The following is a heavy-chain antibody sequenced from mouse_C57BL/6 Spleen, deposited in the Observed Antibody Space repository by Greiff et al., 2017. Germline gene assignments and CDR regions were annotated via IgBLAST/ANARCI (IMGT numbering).Heavy chain of an antibody. J-gene: IGHJ2*01. Sequence: QVQLQQPGAELVRPGSSVKLSCKASGYTFTSYWMDWVKQRPGQGLEWIGNIYPSDSETHYNQKFKDKATLTVDKSSSTAYMQLSSLTSEDSAVYCCATYGNYGYWGQGTTLTVSS. CDR3: ATYGNYGY. D-gene: IGHD2-1*01. V-gene: IGHV1-61*01. CDR1: GYTFTSYW. CDR2: IYPSDSET.